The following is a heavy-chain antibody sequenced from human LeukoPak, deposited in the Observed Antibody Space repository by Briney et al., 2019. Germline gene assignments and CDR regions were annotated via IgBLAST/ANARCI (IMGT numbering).Heavy chain of an antibody. V-gene: IGHV3-21*04. CDR3: AKDASSSWRWGAFDI. CDR1: GFTFSSYS. Sequence: GGSLRLSCAASGFTFSSYSMNWVRQAPGKGLEWGSSISSSSSYIYYADSVKGRFTISRDNAKNSLYLQMNSLRAEDTAIYYCAKDASSSWRWGAFDIWGQGTMVTVSS. D-gene: IGHD6-13*01. CDR2: ISSSSSYI. J-gene: IGHJ3*02.